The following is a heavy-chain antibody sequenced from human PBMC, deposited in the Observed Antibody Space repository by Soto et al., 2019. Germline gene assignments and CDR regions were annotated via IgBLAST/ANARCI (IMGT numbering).Heavy chain of an antibody. CDR1: GFTFSSYS. V-gene: IGHV3-21*01. J-gene: IGHJ6*03. CDR2: ISSSSSYI. D-gene: IGHD3-3*01. Sequence: GGSLRLSCAASGFTFSSYSMNWVRQAPGKGLEWVSSISSSSSYIYYADSVKGRFTISRDNAKNSLYLQMNSLRAEDTAVYYCARASDFWSGYYSRNYMDVWGKGTTVTVSS. CDR3: ARASDFWSGYYSRNYMDV.